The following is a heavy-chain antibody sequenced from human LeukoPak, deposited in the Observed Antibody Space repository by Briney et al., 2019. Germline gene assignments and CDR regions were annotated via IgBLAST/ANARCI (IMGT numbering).Heavy chain of an antibody. Sequence: ASVKVSCKASGYTFTGYCMHWVRQAPGQGLEWMGWINPKSGGTNYAQKFQGRGTMTRDTSINTGYMELSRLRSDDTAVYYCARSESGTAAADFDYWGQGTLVTVSS. D-gene: IGHD6-13*01. CDR2: INPKSGGT. J-gene: IGHJ4*02. CDR3: ARSESGTAAADFDY. V-gene: IGHV1-2*02. CDR1: GYTFTGYC.